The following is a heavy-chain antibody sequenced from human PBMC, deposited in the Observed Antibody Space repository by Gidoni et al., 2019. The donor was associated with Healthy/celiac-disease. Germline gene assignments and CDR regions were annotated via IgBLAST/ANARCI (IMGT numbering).Heavy chain of an antibody. J-gene: IGHJ6*03. Sequence: QVQLVQSGAEVKKPGSSVKVSCKASGGTFSSYAISWVRQAPGQGLEWMGGIIPIFGTANYAQKFQGRVTITADKSTSTAYMELSSLRSEDTAVYYCARGALVQLWRKYYYYMDVWGKGTTVTVSS. CDR1: GGTFSSYA. CDR2: IIPIFGTA. D-gene: IGHD5-18*01. CDR3: ARGALVQLWRKYYYYMDV. V-gene: IGHV1-69*06.